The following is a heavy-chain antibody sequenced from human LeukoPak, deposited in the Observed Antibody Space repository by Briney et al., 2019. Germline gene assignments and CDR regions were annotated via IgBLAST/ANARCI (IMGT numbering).Heavy chain of an antibody. J-gene: IGHJ4*02. Sequence: GRSLRLSSAASRFTFSRFAMHWVRQAPGKGLEWVAVISYDGSNKYYADSVKGRFTISRDNSKNTLYLQMNSLRVDDTAVYYCAREQNYGYYRTVDYWGQGTLVTVSS. CDR3: AREQNYGYYRTVDY. CDR2: ISYDGSNK. V-gene: IGHV3-30-3*01. D-gene: IGHD4-17*01. CDR1: RFTFSRFA.